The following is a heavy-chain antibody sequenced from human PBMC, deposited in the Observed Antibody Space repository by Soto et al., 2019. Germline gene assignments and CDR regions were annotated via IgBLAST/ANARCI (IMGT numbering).Heavy chain of an antibody. D-gene: IGHD3-9*01. J-gene: IGHJ5*02. CDR2: IVVGSGNT. CDR1: GFTLSSSA. Sequence: SVKVSCKASGFTLSSSAVQWVRQARGQRLEWIGKIVVGSGNTNYAQKFQERVTITRDMSTSTAYMELSSLRSEDTAFYYCAAFDPGPMGFDPWGQGTLVTVSS. CDR3: AAFDPGPMGFDP. V-gene: IGHV1-58*01.